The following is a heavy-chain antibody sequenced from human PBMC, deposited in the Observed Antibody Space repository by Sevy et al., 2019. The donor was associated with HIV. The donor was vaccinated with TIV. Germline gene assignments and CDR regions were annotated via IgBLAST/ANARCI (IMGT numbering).Heavy chain of an antibody. Sequence: GGSLRLSCAASGFTFSNYNMNWVRQAPGKGLEWVSSITSSSDYIYDAESVKGRFTIARDNGKNSLYLQMNSLRAEDTAVYYCARDRRTLNYYASSGYNDYFDYWGQGTLVTVSS. D-gene: IGHD3-22*01. J-gene: IGHJ4*02. CDR2: ITSSSDYI. CDR1: GFTFSNYN. V-gene: IGHV3-21*01. CDR3: ARDRRTLNYYASSGYNDYFDY.